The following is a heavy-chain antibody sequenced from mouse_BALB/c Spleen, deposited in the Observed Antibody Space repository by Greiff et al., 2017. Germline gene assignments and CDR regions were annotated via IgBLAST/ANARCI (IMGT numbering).Heavy chain of an antibody. J-gene: IGHJ3*01. CDR3: ARSTMITGFAY. CDR1: GYSITSGYY. V-gene: IGHV3-6*02. Sequence: EVKVEESGPGLVKPSQSLSLTCSVTGYSITSGYYWNWIRQFPGNKLEWMGYISYDGSNNYNPSLKNRISITRDTSKNQFFLKLNSVTTEDTATYYCARSTMITGFAYWGQGTLVTVSA. CDR2: ISYDGSN. D-gene: IGHD2-4*01.